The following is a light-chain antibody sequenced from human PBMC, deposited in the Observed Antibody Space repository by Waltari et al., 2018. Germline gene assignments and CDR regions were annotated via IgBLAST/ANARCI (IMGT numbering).Light chain of an antibody. CDR2: KAS. Sequence: DIQMTQSPSTLSASVGDRVAITCRASQSISSWLAWYQQKPGKAPKLLIYKASYLESGVPSRFSGSGSGKEGTLTITSLQPDEFATYYCQQYDTFSAAFGPGTTVEI. J-gene: IGKJ1*01. CDR1: QSISSW. V-gene: IGKV1-5*03. CDR3: QQYDTFSAA.